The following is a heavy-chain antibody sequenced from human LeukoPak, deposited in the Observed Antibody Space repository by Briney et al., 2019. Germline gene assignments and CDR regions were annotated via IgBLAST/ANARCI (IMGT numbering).Heavy chain of an antibody. D-gene: IGHD6-13*01. CDR1: GCSISSYY. CDR3: ARARSPVIAEAQ. V-gene: IGHV4-59*08. CDR2: IYYSGST. J-gene: IGHJ4*02. Sequence: SETLSLTCTVSGCSISSYYWSWIRQPPGKGLEWIGYIYYSGSTNYNPSLKGRVTISVDTSKNQFSLKLSSVTAADTAMYYCARARSPVIAEAQWRQGTVITVSS.